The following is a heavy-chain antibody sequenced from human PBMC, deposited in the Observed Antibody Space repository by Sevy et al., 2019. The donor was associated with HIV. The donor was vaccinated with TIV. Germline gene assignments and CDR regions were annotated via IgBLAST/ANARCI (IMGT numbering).Heavy chain of an antibody. Sequence: GRSLRLSCAASGFTFSSYSMNWVRQAPGKGLEWVSYISSSSSTIYYADSVKGRFTISRDNAKNSQYLQMNSLRDEDTAVYYCARVDYGEYGDYWGQGTLVTVSS. CDR1: GFTFSSYS. CDR2: ISSSSSTI. J-gene: IGHJ4*02. CDR3: ARVDYGEYGDY. D-gene: IGHD4-17*01. V-gene: IGHV3-48*02.